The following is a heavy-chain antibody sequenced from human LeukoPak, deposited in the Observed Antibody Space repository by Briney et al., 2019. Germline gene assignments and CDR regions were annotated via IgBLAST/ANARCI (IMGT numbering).Heavy chain of an antibody. D-gene: IGHD5-24*01. J-gene: IGHJ5*02. CDR3: ARASDPWLQLT. V-gene: IGHV3-7*05. Sequence: AGSLRLSCAVSGFTFSNYWMIWVRQAPGKGLEWVGNIKQDGSEKRYADSVRGRFTISRDNAQTSLYLQMNSLRAEDTAVYYCARASDPWLQLTWGQGTLVTVSS. CDR1: GFTFSNYW. CDR2: IKQDGSEK.